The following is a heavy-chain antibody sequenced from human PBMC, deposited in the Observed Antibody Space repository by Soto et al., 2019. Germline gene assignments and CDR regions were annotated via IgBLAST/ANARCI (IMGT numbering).Heavy chain of an antibody. V-gene: IGHV3-23*01. D-gene: IGHD3-3*01. Sequence: EVQLLESGGGLVQPGGSLRLSCAAFGFTFSSYAMSWVRQAPGKGLEWVSAISGSGGSTYYADSVKGRFTISRDNSKNTLYLQMNSLRAEDTAVYYCAKEASDITIFGVVILYYGMDVWGQGTTVTVSS. J-gene: IGHJ6*02. CDR1: GFTFSSYA. CDR2: ISGSGGST. CDR3: AKEASDITIFGVVILYYGMDV.